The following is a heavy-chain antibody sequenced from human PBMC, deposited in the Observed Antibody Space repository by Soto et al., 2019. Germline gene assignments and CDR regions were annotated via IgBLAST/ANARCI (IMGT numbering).Heavy chain of an antibody. D-gene: IGHD1-1*01. J-gene: IGHJ4*02. CDR1: GYAFTTYG. CDR2: ISAHNGNT. V-gene: IGHV1-18*01. CDR3: ARGRYGDY. Sequence: QVHLVLSGAEVKKPGASVKVSCQASGYAFTTYGITWVRQAPGQGLEWMGWISAHNGNTNYAQKLQGRVTVTRDTSTSTAYMELRSLRSVDTAVYYCARGRYGDYWGQGALVTVSS.